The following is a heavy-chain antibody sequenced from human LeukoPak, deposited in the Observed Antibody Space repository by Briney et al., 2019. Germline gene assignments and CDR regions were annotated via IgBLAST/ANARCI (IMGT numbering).Heavy chain of an antibody. D-gene: IGHD3-22*01. CDR3: ARGAKYYFDSSGYTYYYYYYMDV. CDR1: GYTFTGYY. J-gene: IGHJ6*03. Sequence: GASVKVSCKASGYTFTGYYMHWVRQAPGQGLEWMGWMNPNSGNTGYVQKFQGRVTMTRNTSISTAYMELSSLRSEDTAVYYCARGAKYYFDSSGYTYYYYYYMDVWGKGTTVTISS. CDR2: MNPNSGNT. V-gene: IGHV1-8*02.